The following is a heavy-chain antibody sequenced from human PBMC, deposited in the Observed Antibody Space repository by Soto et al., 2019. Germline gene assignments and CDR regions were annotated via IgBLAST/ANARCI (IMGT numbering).Heavy chain of an antibody. CDR2: ISYDGSNK. V-gene: IGHV3-30*18. Sequence: PGGSLRLSCAASGFTFSSYGMHWVRQAPGKGLEWVAVISYDGSNKYYADSVKGRFTISRDNSKNTLYLQMNSLRAEDTAVYYCAKDKLQLWYTGLDYWGQGTLVTVSS. CDR3: AKDKLQLWYTGLDY. J-gene: IGHJ4*02. D-gene: IGHD5-18*01. CDR1: GFTFSSYG.